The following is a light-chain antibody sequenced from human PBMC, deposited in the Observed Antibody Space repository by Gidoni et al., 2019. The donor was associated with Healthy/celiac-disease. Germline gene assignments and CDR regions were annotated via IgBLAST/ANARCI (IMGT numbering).Light chain of an antibody. Sequence: EIVLTPSPGTLSLSPGERATLSCRASQSVSSSYLAWYQQKPGQAPRLLIYGASSRATGIPDRFSGSGSGTDLTLTISRLEPEDFAVYYCQQYGSSPRYTFGQGTKLEIK. CDR2: GAS. V-gene: IGKV3-20*01. CDR1: QSVSSSY. J-gene: IGKJ2*01. CDR3: QQYGSSPRYT.